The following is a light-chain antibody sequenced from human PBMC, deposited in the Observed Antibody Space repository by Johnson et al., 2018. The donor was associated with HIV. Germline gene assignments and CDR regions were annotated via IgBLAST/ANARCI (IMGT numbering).Light chain of an antibody. CDR2: ENN. V-gene: IGLV1-51*02. CDR3: ETWDTSLSAGV. CDR1: SSNIGNNY. Sequence: QSVLTQPPSVSVAPGQKVTISCSGSSSNIGNNYVSWYQHLPGTAPKLLIYENNKRPSGIPDRFSGSKSGTSATLGITGLQTGDEADYYCETWDTSLSAGVFGTGTKVTVL. J-gene: IGLJ1*01.